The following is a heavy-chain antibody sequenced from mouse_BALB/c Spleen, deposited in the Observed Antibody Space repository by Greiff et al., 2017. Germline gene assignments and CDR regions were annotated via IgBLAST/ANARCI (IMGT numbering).Heavy chain of an antibody. V-gene: IGHV14-1*02. CDR3: ARYDYEGYYAMDY. CDR1: GFNFKDYY. D-gene: IGHD2-4*01. J-gene: IGHJ4*01. CDR2: IDPENGNT. Sequence: VQLQQSGAELVRPGASVKLSCKASGFNFKDYYMHWVKQRPEQGLEWIGWIDPENGNTIYDPKFQGKASITADTSSNTAYLQLSSLTSEDTAVYYCARYDYEGYYAMDYWGQGTSVTVSS.